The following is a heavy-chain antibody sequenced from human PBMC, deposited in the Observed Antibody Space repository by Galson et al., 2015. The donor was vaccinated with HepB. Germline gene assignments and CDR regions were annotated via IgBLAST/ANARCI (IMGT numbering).Heavy chain of an antibody. D-gene: IGHD3-22*01. J-gene: IGHJ4*02. Sequence: PALVKPTQTLTLTCTFSGFSLSTSGMRVSWIRQPPGKALEWLARIDWDDDKFYSTSLRTRLTISKDTSKNQVVLTMTNMDPVDTATYYCARMIDSSGYHNFDYWGQGTLVTVSS. CDR3: ARMIDSSGYHNFDY. CDR2: IDWDDDK. CDR1: GFSLSTSGMR. V-gene: IGHV2-70*04.